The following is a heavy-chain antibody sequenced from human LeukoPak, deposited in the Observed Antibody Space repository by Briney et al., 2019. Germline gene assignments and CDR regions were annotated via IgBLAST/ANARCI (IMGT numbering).Heavy chain of an antibody. V-gene: IGHV4-34*01. CDR1: GGSFSGYY. D-gene: IGHD7-27*01. CDR3: AVQRMTGDLSY. J-gene: IGHJ4*02. Sequence: PSETLSLTCAVYGGSFSGYYWSWIRQPPGKGLEWIGKINHSGSTNYNPSLKSRVTISVDTSKNQFSLKLSSVTAADTAVYYCAVQRMTGDLSYWGQGTLVTVSS. CDR2: INHSGST.